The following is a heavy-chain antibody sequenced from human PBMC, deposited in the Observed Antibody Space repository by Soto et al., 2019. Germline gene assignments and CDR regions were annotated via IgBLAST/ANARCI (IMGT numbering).Heavy chain of an antibody. CDR1: GFSLTSSGVG. V-gene: IGHV2-5*02. J-gene: IGHJ4*02. CDR2: IYWDDDK. D-gene: IGHD6-19*01. CDR3: AHDRELASTGWYGSDYFES. Sequence: QITLKESGPTLVKPTQTLTLKCSFSGFSLTSSGVGVNWIRQPPGKSLEWLAVIYWDDDKRYSPSLKSRLSITKYTAKNQVVLTMTTMDPLDTATYYCAHDRELASTGWYGSDYFESWGQGILVTVSS.